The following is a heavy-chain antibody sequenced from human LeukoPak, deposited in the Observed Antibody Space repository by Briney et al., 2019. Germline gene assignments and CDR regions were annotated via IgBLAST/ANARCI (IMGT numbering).Heavy chain of an antibody. J-gene: IGHJ4*02. D-gene: IGHD5-24*01. CDR1: EFTVSRNY. CDR3: TRDQMNY. Sequence: VGSLSLSCTASEFTVSRNYMLWVRQAPGKGLEWVSLIFSNVDTHYADSVNGRFTISRDTSKNTVSLQMNSLRVEDTAMYYCTRDQMNYWGQGTLVTVSS. V-gene: IGHV3-53*01. CDR2: IFSNVDT.